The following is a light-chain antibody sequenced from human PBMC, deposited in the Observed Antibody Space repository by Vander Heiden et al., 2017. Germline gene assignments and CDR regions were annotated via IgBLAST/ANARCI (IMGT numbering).Light chain of an antibody. V-gene: IGKV3-20*01. CDR3: QRYDQSQWT. Sequence: QKPGQAPRLLIFGTSTRASGIPERFSGSGSGTDCTLTISRLEPEDFAMYYCQRYDQSQWTFGQGTRVEIK. J-gene: IGKJ1*01. CDR2: GTS.